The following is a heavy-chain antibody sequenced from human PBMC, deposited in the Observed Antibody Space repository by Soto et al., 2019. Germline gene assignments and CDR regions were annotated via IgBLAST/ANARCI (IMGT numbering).Heavy chain of an antibody. V-gene: IGHV4-61*05. J-gene: IGHJ4*02. CDR1: GDSIISSSYY. CDR3: ARGGIDWLYDYFDY. CDR2: IYYSGIT. D-gene: IGHD3-9*01. Sequence: SETLSLTCTVSGDSIISSSYYWGWIRQPPGKGLEWIGYIYYSGITNYNPSLKSRVTISVDTSKNQFSLKLSSVTAADTAVYYCARGGIDWLYDYFDYWGQGTLVTVSS.